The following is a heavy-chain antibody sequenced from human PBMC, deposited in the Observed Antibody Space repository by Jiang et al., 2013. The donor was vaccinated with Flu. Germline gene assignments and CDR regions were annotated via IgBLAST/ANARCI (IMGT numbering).Heavy chain of an antibody. Sequence: VQLLESGAEVKKPGASVKVSCKASGYNFTGYYMHWLRQAPGQGLEWMGWINPNTGGTNYAQKFQGRVTMTRDTSISTAYMEVSSLISDDTAVYYCARKDYYESSAYYYSWFDPWGQGTLVTVSS. V-gene: IGHV1-2*02. CDR3: ARKDYYESSAYYYSWFDP. CDR1: GYNFTGYY. J-gene: IGHJ5*02. CDR2: INPNTGGT. D-gene: IGHD3-22*01.